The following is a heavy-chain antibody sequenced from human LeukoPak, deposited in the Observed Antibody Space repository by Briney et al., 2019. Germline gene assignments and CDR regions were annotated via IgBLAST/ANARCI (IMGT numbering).Heavy chain of an antibody. CDR2: IYYSGST. J-gene: IGHJ4*02. Sequence: SETPSLTCTVSGGSISSSSYYWGWIRQPPGKGLEWIGSIYYSGSTYYNPSLKSRVTISVDTSKNQFPLKLSSVTAADTAVYYCARLQPNLFDYCGQGTLVTVSS. CDR1: GGSISSSSYY. V-gene: IGHV4-39*01. D-gene: IGHD5-18*01. CDR3: ARLQPNLFDY.